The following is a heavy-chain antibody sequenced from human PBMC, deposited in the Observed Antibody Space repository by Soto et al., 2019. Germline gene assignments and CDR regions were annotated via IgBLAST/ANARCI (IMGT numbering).Heavy chain of an antibody. Sequence: ASVKVSCKASGYTFTSYDIDWVRQATGQGLEWMGWMNPNSGNTGYAQKFQGRVTMTRNTSISTAYMELSSLRSEDTAVYYCARQGSGSSPPAIGYYYYYMDVWGKGTTVTVSS. CDR2: MNPNSGNT. J-gene: IGHJ6*03. CDR1: GYTFTSYD. V-gene: IGHV1-8*01. D-gene: IGHD3-10*01. CDR3: ARQGSGSSPPAIGYYYYYMDV.